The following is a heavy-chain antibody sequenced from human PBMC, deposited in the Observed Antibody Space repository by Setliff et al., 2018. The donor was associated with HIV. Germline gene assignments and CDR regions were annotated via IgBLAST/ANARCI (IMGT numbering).Heavy chain of an antibody. CDR1: GGSLSGYH. D-gene: IGHD6-13*01. CDR3: TRLLRSGYSTTWYEGGAAWWFDP. Sequence: SETLSLTCAVYGGSLSGYHWSWIRQSPEKGLEWIGEINHSGSTNYNPSLKSRVTMSVDTSKNQFSLKLSSVTVADTAVYYCTRLLRSGYSTTWYEGGAAWWFDPWGQGTLVTVSS. J-gene: IGHJ5*02. V-gene: IGHV4-34*01. CDR2: INHSGST.